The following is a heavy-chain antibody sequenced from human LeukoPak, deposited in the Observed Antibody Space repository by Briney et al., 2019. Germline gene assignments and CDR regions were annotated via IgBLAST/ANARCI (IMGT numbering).Heavy chain of an antibody. D-gene: IGHD1-26*01. CDR2: IYYSGST. CDR3: AREPSGDDAFDI. CDR1: GGLMSRYH. J-gene: IGHJ3*02. Sequence: SDTLSLTCTVSGGLMSRYHWRWIRQPPGKGRVWIGYIYYSGSTNYNHSLKSRVTISVDTSKNQFALKLSSVTAADAAVYYCAREPSGDDAFDIWGEGTMVTVSS. V-gene: IGHV4-59*12.